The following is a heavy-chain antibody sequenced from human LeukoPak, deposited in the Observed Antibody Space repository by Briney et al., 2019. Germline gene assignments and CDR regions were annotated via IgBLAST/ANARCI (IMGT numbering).Heavy chain of an antibody. Sequence: PSQTLSLTCTVSGGSISSGDYYWSWIRQPPGKGLEWIGYIYYSGSTYYNPSLKSRVTISVDTSKNQFSLKLSSVTAADTAVYYCARHEGLGRDGYNCEFDPWGQGTLVTVSS. CDR1: GGSISSGDYY. D-gene: IGHD5-24*01. CDR2: IYYSGST. V-gene: IGHV4-30-4*08. J-gene: IGHJ5*02. CDR3: ARHEGLGRDGYNCEFDP.